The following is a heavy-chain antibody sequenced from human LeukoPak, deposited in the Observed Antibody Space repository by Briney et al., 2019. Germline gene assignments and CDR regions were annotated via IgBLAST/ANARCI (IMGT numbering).Heavy chain of an antibody. CDR2: IYYSGST. CDR1: GGSISSGGYY. Sequence: ASQTLSLTCTVSGGSISSGGYYWSWIRQHPGKGLEWIRYIYYSGSTYYNPSLKSRVTISVDTSKNQFSLKLSSVTAADTAVYYCARGLVVVAANYFDYWGQGTLVTVSS. J-gene: IGHJ4*02. V-gene: IGHV4-31*03. D-gene: IGHD2-15*01. CDR3: ARGLVVVAANYFDY.